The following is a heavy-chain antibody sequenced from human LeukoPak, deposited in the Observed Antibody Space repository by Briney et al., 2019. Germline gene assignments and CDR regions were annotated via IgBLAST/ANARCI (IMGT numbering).Heavy chain of an antibody. V-gene: IGHV5-51*01. J-gene: IGHJ3*02. CDR1: GYSFTSYW. Sequence: GESLKISCKGSGYSFTSYWIGWVRQMPGKGLEWMGIIYPGDSDTRYSSSFQGQVTISADKSISTAYLQWSSLKASDTAMYYCARQVVDSGSYSRPRVDDAFDIWGQGTMVTVSS. CDR2: IYPGDSDT. CDR3: ARQVVDSGSYSRPRVDDAFDI. D-gene: IGHD1-26*01.